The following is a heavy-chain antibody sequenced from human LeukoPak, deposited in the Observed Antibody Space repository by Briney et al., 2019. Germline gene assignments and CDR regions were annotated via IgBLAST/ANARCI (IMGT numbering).Heavy chain of an antibody. D-gene: IGHD3-9*01. J-gene: IGHJ4*02. CDR3: ARVGYFDWLFFDY. Sequence: SETLSLTCTVSGGSISSYYWSWIRQPPGKGLEWIGYIYYSGSTNYNPSLKSRVTISVDTSKNQFSLKLSSVTAAATAVYYCARVGYFDWLFFDYWGQGTLVTVSS. CDR2: IYYSGST. CDR1: GGSISSYY. V-gene: IGHV4-59*01.